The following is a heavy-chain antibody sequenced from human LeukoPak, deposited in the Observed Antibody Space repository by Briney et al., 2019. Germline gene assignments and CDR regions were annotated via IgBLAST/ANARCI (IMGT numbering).Heavy chain of an antibody. J-gene: IGHJ4*02. CDR2: MNPNSGNT. CDR3: ARGSIAVAGIGY. CDR1: GYTFTSYD. V-gene: IGHV1-8*01. D-gene: IGHD6-19*01. Sequence: ASVKVSCKASGYTFTSYDINWVRQATGQGLEWMGWMNPNSGNTGYAQKFQGRVTITRNTSISTAYMELSSLRSEDTAVYYCARGSIAVAGIGYWGQGTLVTVSS.